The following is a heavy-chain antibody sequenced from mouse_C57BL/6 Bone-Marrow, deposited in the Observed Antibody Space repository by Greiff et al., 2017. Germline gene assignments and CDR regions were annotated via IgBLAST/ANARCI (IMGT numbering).Heavy chain of an antibody. CDR3: ARGGLRLWFAY. CDR2: ISSGSSTI. CDR1: GFTFSDYG. D-gene: IGHD2-4*01. J-gene: IGHJ3*01. Sequence: EVMLVESGGGLVKPGGSLKLSCAASGFTFSDYGMHWVRQAPEKGLEWVAYISSGSSTIYYADTVKGRFTISRDNAKNTLFLQMTSLRSEDTAMYYCARGGLRLWFAYWGQGTLVTVSA. V-gene: IGHV5-17*01.